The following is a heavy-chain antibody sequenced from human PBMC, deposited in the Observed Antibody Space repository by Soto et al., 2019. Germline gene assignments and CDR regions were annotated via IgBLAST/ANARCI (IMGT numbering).Heavy chain of an antibody. J-gene: IGHJ4*02. Sequence: GESLKISCAASGFTFSSYWMSWVRQAPGKGLEWVANIKQDGSEKYYVDSVKGRFTISRDNAKNSLYLQMNSLRAEDTAVYYGARDLGIGRVVDYWGQGTLVTVSS. V-gene: IGHV3-7*03. CDR2: IKQDGSEK. CDR1: GFTFSSYW. D-gene: IGHD7-27*01. CDR3: ARDLGIGRVVDY.